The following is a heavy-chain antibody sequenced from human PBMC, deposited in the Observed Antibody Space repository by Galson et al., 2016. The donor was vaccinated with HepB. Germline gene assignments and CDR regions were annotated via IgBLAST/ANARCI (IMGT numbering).Heavy chain of an antibody. D-gene: IGHD3-3*01. CDR2: ISGDGGST. V-gene: IGHV3-43*02. CDR3: AKDLWEYYGFWSGYHYGMDV. Sequence: SLRLSCAASGFTFDDYAMHWVRQAPGKGLEWVSLISGDGGSTYYADSVKGRFTISRDNSKNSLYLQMNSLRTEDTALYYCAKDLWEYYGFWSGYHYGMDVWGQGTTVTVSS. CDR1: GFTFDDYA. J-gene: IGHJ6*02.